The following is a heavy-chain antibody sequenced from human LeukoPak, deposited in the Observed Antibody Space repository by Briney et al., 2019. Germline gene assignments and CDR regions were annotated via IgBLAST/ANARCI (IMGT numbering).Heavy chain of an antibody. J-gene: IGHJ4*02. V-gene: IGHV4-34*01. CDR1: GGSFSDYY. CDR2: INHSGST. D-gene: IGHD6-19*01. Sequence: SETLSLTCAVYGGSFSDYYWSWIRQPPGKGLEWIGEINHSGSTNYNPSLKSRVTISVDTSKNQFSLKLSSVTAADTAVYYCARARNSSGWYVGLINNKNDYWGQGTLVAVSS. CDR3: ARARNSSGWYVGLINNKNDY.